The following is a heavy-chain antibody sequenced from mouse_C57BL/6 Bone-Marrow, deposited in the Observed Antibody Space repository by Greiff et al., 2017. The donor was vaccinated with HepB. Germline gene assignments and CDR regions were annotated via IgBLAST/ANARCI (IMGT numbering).Heavy chain of an antibody. CDR1: GFTFSSYG. CDR2: ISSGGSYT. Sequence: EVKLVESGGDLVKPGGSLKLSCAASGFTFSSYGMSWVRQTPDKRLEWVATISSGGSYTYYPDSVKGRFTISRDNAKNTLYLQMSSLKSEDTAMYYCARRRQLRMDYWGQGTSVTVSS. V-gene: IGHV5-6*02. CDR3: ARRRQLRMDY. D-gene: IGHD3-2*02. J-gene: IGHJ4*01.